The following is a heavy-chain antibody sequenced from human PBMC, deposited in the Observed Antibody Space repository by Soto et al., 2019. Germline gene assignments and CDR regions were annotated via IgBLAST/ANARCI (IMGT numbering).Heavy chain of an antibody. Sequence: DSVKVSCKTSGYTFKTYGITWVRQAPGQGLEWMGWIIVHNGNTHYAEKLQGRVTMTTDTSTSTAYMELWGLGSDDTAVYYCAGSYSYGSWWYFDYWGQGTQVTVSS. CDR3: AGSYSYGSWWYFDY. CDR2: IIVHNGNT. CDR1: GYTFKTYG. J-gene: IGHJ4*02. D-gene: IGHD3-10*01. V-gene: IGHV1-18*04.